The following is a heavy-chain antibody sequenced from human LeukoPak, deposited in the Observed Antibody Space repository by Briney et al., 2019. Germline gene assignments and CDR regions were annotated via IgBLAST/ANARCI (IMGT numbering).Heavy chain of an antibody. V-gene: IGHV4-59*12. CDR1: GGSISSYY. CDR3: ASWSGSFDY. CDR2: IYYSGST. D-gene: IGHD3-3*01. Sequence: PSETLSLTCTVSGGSISSYYWSWVRQPPGKGLEWIGYIYYSGSTNYNPSLKSRVTISVDRSKNQISLKLSSVTAADTAVYYCASWSGSFDYWGQGTLVTVSS. J-gene: IGHJ4*02.